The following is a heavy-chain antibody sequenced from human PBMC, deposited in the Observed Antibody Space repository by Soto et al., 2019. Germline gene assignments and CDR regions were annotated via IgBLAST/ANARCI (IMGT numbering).Heavy chain of an antibody. CDR1: GYTFTSYD. Sequence: ASVKVSCKAAGYTFTSYDSNWVRQATGQRLEWMGWMNANSGNTKYAQKFQGRVTITRDTSVSTAYMELSSLRSEDTAVYYCARGYCSSTSCSQFDYWGQGTLVTVSS. CDR3: ARGYCSSTSCSQFDY. J-gene: IGHJ4*02. CDR2: MNANSGNT. D-gene: IGHD2-2*01. V-gene: IGHV1-8*01.